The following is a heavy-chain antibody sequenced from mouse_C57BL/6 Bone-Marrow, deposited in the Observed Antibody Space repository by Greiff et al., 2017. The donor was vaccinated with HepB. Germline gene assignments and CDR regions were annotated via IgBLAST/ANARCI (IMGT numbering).Heavy chain of an antibody. D-gene: IGHD1-1*01. CDR3: ARQNHYYGSSYWYFDV. CDR1: GYTFTTYP. CDR2: FHPYNDDT. V-gene: IGHV1-47*01. J-gene: IGHJ1*03. Sequence: QVHVKQSGAELVKPGASVKMSCKASGYTFTTYPIEWMKQNHGKSLEWIGNFHPYNDDTKYNEKFKGKATLTVEKSSSTVYLELSRLTSDDSAVYYCARQNHYYGSSYWYFDVWGTGTTVTVSS.